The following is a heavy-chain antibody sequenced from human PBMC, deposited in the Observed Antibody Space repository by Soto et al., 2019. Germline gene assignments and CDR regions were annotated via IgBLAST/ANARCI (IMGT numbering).Heavy chain of an antibody. CDR2: ISSTGLSM. D-gene: IGHD2-15*01. CDR1: GFNFSDHY. CDR3: ARRPGYCSGGYCYSMDY. V-gene: IGHV3-11*01. Sequence: QVQLVESGGALVKPGGSLRLSCAASGFNFSDHYMTWIRQAPGKGLEWISYISSTGLSMYYTDSVDGRFTVSRDNAKNALYLQMNSLRAEDTAVYYCARRPGYCSGGYCYSMDYWGQGTLVTVSS. J-gene: IGHJ4*02.